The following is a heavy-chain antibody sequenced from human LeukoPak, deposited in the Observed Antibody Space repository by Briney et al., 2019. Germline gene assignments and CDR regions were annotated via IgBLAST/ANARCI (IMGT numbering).Heavy chain of an antibody. V-gene: IGHV1-8*01. Sequence: ASVKVSCKASGYTFTSYDINWVRQATGQGLEWMGWMNPNSGNTGYAQKFQGRVTMTRNTSISTAYMELSSLRSEDTAVYHCARVHYDFWSGYSGYYYYGMDVWGQGTTVTVSS. J-gene: IGHJ6*02. CDR2: MNPNSGNT. CDR3: ARVHYDFWSGYSGYYYYGMDV. CDR1: GYTFTSYD. D-gene: IGHD3-3*01.